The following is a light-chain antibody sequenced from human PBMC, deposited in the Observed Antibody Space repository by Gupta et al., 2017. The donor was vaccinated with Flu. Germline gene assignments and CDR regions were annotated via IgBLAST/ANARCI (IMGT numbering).Light chain of an antibody. J-gene: IGLJ3*02. V-gene: IGLV1-47*02. CDR2: NNS. Sequence: RGVIYACGTSAHIGTSHLHWYQHRTSTAPNLLIFNNSKRISGVPDRFSGSKYGTAATITTSRLQEEDDAAYYCAAWDASRSGLVFGGGTKLTVL. CDR3: AAWDASRSGLV. CDR1: SAHIGTSH.